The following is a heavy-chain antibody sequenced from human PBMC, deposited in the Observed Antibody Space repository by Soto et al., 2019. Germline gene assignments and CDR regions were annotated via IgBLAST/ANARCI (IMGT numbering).Heavy chain of an antibody. Sequence: QVQLKESGPGLVKPSGTLSLTCVVSGGSISSSNWWSWVRQPPGKGLEWIGEVSHSGNTNYNASLKRRVTILVDRSKNQFSLWLRSVTAADTAVYYCVRELWVVREVPYNYYGMDVWGQGTTVTVSS. CDR1: GGSISSSNW. V-gene: IGHV4-4*02. CDR3: VRELWVVREVPYNYYGMDV. D-gene: IGHD3-10*01. CDR2: VSHSGNT. J-gene: IGHJ6*02.